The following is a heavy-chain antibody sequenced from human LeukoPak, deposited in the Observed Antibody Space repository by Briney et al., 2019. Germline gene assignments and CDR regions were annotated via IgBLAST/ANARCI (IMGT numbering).Heavy chain of an antibody. Sequence: PGGSLRLSCAASGFTVSSNYMSWVRQAPGKGLEWVSVIYSGGSTYYADSVKGRFTISRDNSKNTLYLQMNSLRAEDTAVYYCARGQAAAGPEPLDYWGQGTLVTVSS. D-gene: IGHD6-13*01. CDR2: IYSGGST. V-gene: IGHV3-53*01. CDR1: GFTVSSNY. CDR3: ARGQAAAGPEPLDY. J-gene: IGHJ4*02.